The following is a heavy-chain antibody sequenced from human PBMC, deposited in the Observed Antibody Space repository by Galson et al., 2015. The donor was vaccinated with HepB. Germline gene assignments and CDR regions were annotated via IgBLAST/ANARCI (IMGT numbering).Heavy chain of an antibody. CDR3: ARKGTMSIHYQWFDP. CDR1: GFTFSSFT. J-gene: IGHJ5*02. CDR2: ISYDGSQK. V-gene: IGHV3-30*04. D-gene: IGHD1-14*01. Sequence: SLRLSCAASGFTFSSFTMHWVRQPPGKGLEWVAVISYDGSQKYYGDSVSGRFTISRDDSKNTLYLQMNSLRPEDTVVYYCARKGTMSIHYQWFDPWGQGTLVTVSS.